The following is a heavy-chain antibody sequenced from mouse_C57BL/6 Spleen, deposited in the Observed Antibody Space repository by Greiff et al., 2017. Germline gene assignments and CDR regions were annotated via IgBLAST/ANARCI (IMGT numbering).Heavy chain of an antibody. CDR2: ISSGSSTI. V-gene: IGHV5-17*01. CDR1: GFTFSDYG. Sequence: EVKVVESGGGLLMPGGSLKLSCAASGFTFSDYGMHWVRQAPEKGLEWVAYISSGSSTIYYADTVKGRFTISRDNAKNTLFLQMTSLRSEDTAMYYCARLTTALHYAMDYWGQGTSVTVSS. J-gene: IGHJ4*01. D-gene: IGHD1-2*01. CDR3: ARLTTALHYAMDY.